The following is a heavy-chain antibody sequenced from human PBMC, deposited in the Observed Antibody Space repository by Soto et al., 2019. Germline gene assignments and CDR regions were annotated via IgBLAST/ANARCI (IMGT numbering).Heavy chain of an antibody. V-gene: IGHV4-31*03. J-gene: IGHJ4*02. D-gene: IGHD1-7*01. CDR2: IYYSGST. CDR1: GGSISSGGYY. CDR3: ARVQLHKWARFDY. Sequence: QVQLQESGPGLVKPSQTLSLTCTVSGGSISSGGYYWSWIRQHPGKGLEWIGYIYYSGSTYYNPSLKSRVXXSXDTXKNQFSLKLSSVTAADTAVYYCARVQLHKWARFDYWGQGTLVTVSS.